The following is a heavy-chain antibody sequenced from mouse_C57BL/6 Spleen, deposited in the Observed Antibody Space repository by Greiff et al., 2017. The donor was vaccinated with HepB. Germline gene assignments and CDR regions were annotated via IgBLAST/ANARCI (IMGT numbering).Heavy chain of an antibody. D-gene: IGHD3-1*01. CDR2: INYDGSST. CDR3: ARFGLSMGYFDV. J-gene: IGHJ1*03. CDR1: GFTFSDYY. V-gene: IGHV5-16*01. Sequence: EVQLQESEGGLVQPGSSMKLSCTASGFTFSDYYMAWVRQVPEKGLEWVANINYDGSSTYYLDSLKSRFIISRDNAKNILYLQMSSLKSEDTATYYCARFGLSMGYFDVWGTGTTVTVSS.